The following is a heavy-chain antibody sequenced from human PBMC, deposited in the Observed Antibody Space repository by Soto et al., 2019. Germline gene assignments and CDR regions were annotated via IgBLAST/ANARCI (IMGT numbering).Heavy chain of an antibody. CDR2: ISYDGRET. CDR3: ATDPVAVTGSFIDS. Sequence: VISYDGRETHYADSVEGRFIISRDSSKKTAYLQMNSLRGDDTAVYFCATDPVAVTGSFIDSWGQGTLVTVSS. V-gene: IGHV3-30-3*01. J-gene: IGHJ4*02. D-gene: IGHD2-21*02.